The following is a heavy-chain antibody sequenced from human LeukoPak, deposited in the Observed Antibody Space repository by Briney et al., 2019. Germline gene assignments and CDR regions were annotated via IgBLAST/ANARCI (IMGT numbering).Heavy chain of an antibody. CDR3: ARAGLLWFGELFQNWFDP. J-gene: IGHJ5*02. CDR2: ISAYNGNT. D-gene: IGHD3-10*01. Sequence: ASVKVSCKASGYTFTSYGISWARQAPGQGLEWMGWISAYNGNTNYAQKLQGRVTMTTDTSTSTAYMELRSLRSDDTAVYYCARAGLLWFGELFQNWFDPWGQGTLVTVSS. CDR1: GYTFTSYG. V-gene: IGHV1-18*01.